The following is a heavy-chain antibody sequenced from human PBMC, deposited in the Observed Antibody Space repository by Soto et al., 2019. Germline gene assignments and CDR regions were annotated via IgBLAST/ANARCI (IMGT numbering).Heavy chain of an antibody. Sequence: QLQLQESGPGLVKPSETLSLTCTVSGGSISSSGYYWGWIRQPPGKGLEWIGSIYYSGSTYHNPSLKSRVTISVDTPKNQFSLKLSSVTAADTAVYYCARHPMHFYGDLNWFDPWGQGTLVTVSS. CDR2: IYYSGST. J-gene: IGHJ5*02. V-gene: IGHV4-39*01. D-gene: IGHD4-17*01. CDR3: ARHPMHFYGDLNWFDP. CDR1: GGSISSSGYY.